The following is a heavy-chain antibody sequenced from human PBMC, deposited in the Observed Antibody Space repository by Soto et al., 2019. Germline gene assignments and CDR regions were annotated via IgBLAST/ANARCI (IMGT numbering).Heavy chain of an antibody. CDR2: IDWDDDK. Sequence: SGPTLVNPTQTLTLTCIFSGFSLSTSGMCVSWIRQPPGKALEWLALIDWDDDKYYSTSLKTRLTISKDTSKNQVVLTMTNMDPVDTGTYYCARILGYCSGGSCNSYYYGMDVWGQGTTVTVSS. J-gene: IGHJ6*02. V-gene: IGHV2-70*01. CDR1: GFSLSTSGMC. D-gene: IGHD2-15*01. CDR3: ARILGYCSGGSCNSYYYGMDV.